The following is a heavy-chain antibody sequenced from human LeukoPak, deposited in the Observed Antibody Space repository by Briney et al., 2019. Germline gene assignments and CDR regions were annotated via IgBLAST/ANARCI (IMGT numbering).Heavy chain of an antibody. V-gene: IGHV3-33*08. CDR1: GFTFSSYS. Sequence: GGSLRLSCAASGFTFSSYSMNWVRQAPGKGLEWVAVLWYDGSNEYYADSVKGRFTVSRDNSKNTLYLQMNSLRAEDTAVYYCARDVSGSYYNFDYWGQGTLVTVSS. CDR3: ARDVSGSYYNFDY. D-gene: IGHD3-10*01. J-gene: IGHJ4*02. CDR2: LWYDGSNE.